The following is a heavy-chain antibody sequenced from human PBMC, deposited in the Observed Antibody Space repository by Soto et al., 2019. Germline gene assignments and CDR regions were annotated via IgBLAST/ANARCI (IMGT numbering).Heavy chain of an antibody. CDR3: ARDPSTTGTTSVDY. D-gene: IGHD1-1*01. CDR1: GFTFSSYS. J-gene: IGHJ4*02. Sequence: EVQLVESGGGLVKPGGSLRLSCAASGFTFSSYSMNWVRQAPGKGLEWVSSISSSSSYICYADSVEGRFTISRDNAKNSLYLQMNSLRAEDTAVYYCARDPSTTGTTSVDYWGQGTLVTVSS. V-gene: IGHV3-21*01. CDR2: ISSSSSYI.